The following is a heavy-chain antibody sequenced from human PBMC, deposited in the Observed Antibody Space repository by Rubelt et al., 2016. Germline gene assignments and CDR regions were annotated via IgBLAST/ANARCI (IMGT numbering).Heavy chain of an antibody. CDR2: IQPDGNEK. CDR1: GFTFSGYW. V-gene: IGHV3-7*04. CDR3: ARASMLYGTQPYHFDP. Sequence: GGGLVQPGGSLRLSCAASGFTFSGYWMTWVRQSAEKGLEWVAAIQPDGNEKHYVDSVKGRFSVSRDNTKKSMYLQMNNLKVEDTAIYYCARASMLYGTQPYHFDPWGQGTLVTVSS. J-gene: IGHJ5*02. D-gene: IGHD2-8*01.